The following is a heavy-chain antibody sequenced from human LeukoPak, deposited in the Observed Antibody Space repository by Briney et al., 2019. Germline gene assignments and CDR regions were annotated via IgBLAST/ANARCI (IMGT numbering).Heavy chain of an antibody. Sequence: ASVKVSCKASGYTFTSYDFNWVRQAPGQRPEWMGWMSPNSGDTGYAQKFQDRVTMTRNTSISTAYMELSSLRSDDTAVYYCARGPPNWGYDYWGPGTLVTVSS. CDR1: GYTFTSYD. CDR3: ARGPPNWGYDY. J-gene: IGHJ4*02. V-gene: IGHV1-8*01. CDR2: MSPNSGDT. D-gene: IGHD7-27*01.